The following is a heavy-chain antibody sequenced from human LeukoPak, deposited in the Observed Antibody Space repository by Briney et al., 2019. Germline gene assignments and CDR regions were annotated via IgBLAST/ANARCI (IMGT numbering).Heavy chain of an antibody. D-gene: IGHD4-17*01. Sequence: SETLSPTCTVSGGSISSYYWSWIRQPAGKGLEWIGRIYTSGSTNYNPSLKSRVTMSVDTSKNQFSLKLSSVTAADTAVYYCARGRHDYGAFDYWGQGTLVTVSS. CDR3: ARGRHDYGAFDY. CDR1: GGSISSYY. J-gene: IGHJ4*02. CDR2: IYTSGST. V-gene: IGHV4-4*07.